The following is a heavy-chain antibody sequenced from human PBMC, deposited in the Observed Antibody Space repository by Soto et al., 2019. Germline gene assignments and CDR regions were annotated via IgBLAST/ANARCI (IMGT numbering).Heavy chain of an antibody. D-gene: IGHD6-13*01. Sequence: GGSLRLSCSASGFTFSNYDMVWVRQAPGKGLQWVSSISSGSEYIFHADSVKGRLTTSRDNAKNSVYLQMNNLRVEDTAVYYCAKDGAAGSVLDVWGQGTTVTVSS. CDR2: ISSGSEYI. CDR3: AKDGAAGSVLDV. J-gene: IGHJ6*02. V-gene: IGHV3-21*01. CDR1: GFTFSNYD.